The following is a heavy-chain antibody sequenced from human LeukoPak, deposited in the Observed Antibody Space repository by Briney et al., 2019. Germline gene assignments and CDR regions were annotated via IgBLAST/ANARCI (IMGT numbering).Heavy chain of an antibody. CDR3: VRGLSGYASSLGY. Sequence: PGGSLRLSCAASGFTFSSYWMHWVRQAPGKGLVWVSRINSDGSSTNYADSVKGRFTISRDNAKNTVYLQMNSLRVEDTAVYYCVRGLSGYASSLGYWGQGTLVTVSS. J-gene: IGHJ4*02. CDR2: INSDGSST. CDR1: GFTFSSYW. V-gene: IGHV3-74*01. D-gene: IGHD2-2*01.